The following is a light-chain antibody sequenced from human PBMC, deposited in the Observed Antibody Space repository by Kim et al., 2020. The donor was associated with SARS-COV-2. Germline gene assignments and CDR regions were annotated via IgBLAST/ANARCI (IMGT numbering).Light chain of an antibody. Sequence: DIQMTQSPSSLSASVGDRVTITCRTSQSISSYLNWYQQKPGKAPKFLIYAASNLQSGVPSRFSGSGSGTDFTLTITSLQPEDFATYYCQQSNSTPRTFGQGTKVDIK. CDR2: AAS. J-gene: IGKJ1*01. V-gene: IGKV1-39*01. CDR1: QSISSY. CDR3: QQSNSTPRT.